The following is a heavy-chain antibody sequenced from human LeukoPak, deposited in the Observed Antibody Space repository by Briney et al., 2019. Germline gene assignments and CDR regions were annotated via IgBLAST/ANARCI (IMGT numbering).Heavy chain of an antibody. CDR3: AKESRITIFGVVIIQDY. CDR2: ISGSGGST. J-gene: IGHJ4*02. Sequence: PGGSLRLSCAASGFTFSSYAMSWVRQAPGKGLEWVSAISGSGGSTYYADSVKGRFTISRDNSKNTLYQQMNSLRAEDTAVYYCAKESRITIFGVVIIQDYWGQGTLVTVSS. V-gene: IGHV3-23*01. CDR1: GFTFSSYA. D-gene: IGHD3-3*01.